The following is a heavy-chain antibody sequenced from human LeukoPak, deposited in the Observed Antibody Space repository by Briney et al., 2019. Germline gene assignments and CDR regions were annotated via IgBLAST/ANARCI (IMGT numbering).Heavy chain of an antibody. V-gene: IGHV3-20*04. J-gene: IGHJ4*02. D-gene: IGHD5-24*01. Sequence: GGSLRLSCAASGFTFDDYNMSWVRQTPGRGLEWVSGINWSGGSTGYEDSVKGRFTVSRDNAKNSLYLHMNSLRAEDTALYYCARGWPQLGYFDYWGQGTLVTVSS. CDR2: INWSGGST. CDR3: ARGWPQLGYFDY. CDR1: GFTFDDYN.